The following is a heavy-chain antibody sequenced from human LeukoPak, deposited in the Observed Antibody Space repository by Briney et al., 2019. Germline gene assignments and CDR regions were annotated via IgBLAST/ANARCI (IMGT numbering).Heavy chain of an antibody. D-gene: IGHD3-10*01. CDR3: ARGAGEVLLWFGEDFFYYFDY. CDR1: GYSISSGYY. CDR2: NYHSGST. V-gene: IGHV4-38-2*02. Sequence: SETLSLTCTVSGYSISSGYYWGWIRQPPGKGLEWIGSNYHSGSTYYIPSLKSRVTISVDTSKNQFSLKLSSVTAADTAVYYCARGAGEVLLWFGEDFFYYFDYWGQGTLVTVSS. J-gene: IGHJ4*02.